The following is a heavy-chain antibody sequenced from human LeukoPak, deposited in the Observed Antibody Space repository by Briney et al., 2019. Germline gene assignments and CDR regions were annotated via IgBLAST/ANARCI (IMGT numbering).Heavy chain of an antibody. CDR3: ASRSGWYYYYFDY. CDR2: IFYSGST. V-gene: IGHV4-59*08. D-gene: IGHD6-19*01. Sequence: SETLSLTCTVSGGSISSYCWSWIRQPPGKGLEWIGYIFYSGSTNYNPSLKSRVTISVDTSKNQFSLKLSSVTAADTAVYYCASRSGWYYYYFDYWGQGTLVTVSS. CDR1: GGSISSYC. J-gene: IGHJ4*02.